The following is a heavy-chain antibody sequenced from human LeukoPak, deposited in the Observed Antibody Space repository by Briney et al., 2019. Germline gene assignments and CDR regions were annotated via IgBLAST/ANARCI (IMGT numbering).Heavy chain of an antibody. Sequence: GGSLRLSCAASGFTFSSYGMHWVRQAPGKGLEWVAFIRYDGSNKYYADSVKGRFTISRDNSKNTLYLQMNSLRAEDTAVYYCANGPGYCSGCSCYSPGIWGQGTLVTVSS. CDR1: GFTFSSYG. J-gene: IGHJ4*02. CDR3: ANGPGYCSGCSCYSPGI. D-gene: IGHD2-15*01. CDR2: IRYDGSNK. V-gene: IGHV3-30*02.